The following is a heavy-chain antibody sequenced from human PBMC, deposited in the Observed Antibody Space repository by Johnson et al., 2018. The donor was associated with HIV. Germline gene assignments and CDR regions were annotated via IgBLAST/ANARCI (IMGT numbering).Heavy chain of an antibody. V-gene: IGHV3-7*01. Sequence: VQLVESGGGVVQPGRSLRLSCAASGFTFSSYGMHWVRQAPGKGLEWVANIKQDGSEKYYVDSVKGRFTISRDNAKNSLHLQLNRLRAEDTAVYYCARSRSGSRNAFDIWGQGTMVTVSS. D-gene: IGHD3-10*01. CDR2: IKQDGSEK. CDR3: ARSRSGSRNAFDI. J-gene: IGHJ3*02. CDR1: GFTFSSYG.